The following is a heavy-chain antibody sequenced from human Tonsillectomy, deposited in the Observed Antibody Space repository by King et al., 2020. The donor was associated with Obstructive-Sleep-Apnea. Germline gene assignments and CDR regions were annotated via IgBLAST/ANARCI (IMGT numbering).Heavy chain of an antibody. J-gene: IGHJ6*02. V-gene: IGHV3-21*01. Sequence: VQLVESGGGLVKPGGSLRLSCAASRFTFSSYSMNWVRQAPGKGLEWVSSISGSSSYIYYADSVKGRFTISRDNAKNSLYLQMNSLRAEDTAVYYCARDLSGPTPHYYYGMDVWGQGTTVTVSS. CDR2: ISGSSSYI. D-gene: IGHD2-15*01. CDR1: RFTFSSYS. CDR3: ARDLSGPTPHYYYGMDV.